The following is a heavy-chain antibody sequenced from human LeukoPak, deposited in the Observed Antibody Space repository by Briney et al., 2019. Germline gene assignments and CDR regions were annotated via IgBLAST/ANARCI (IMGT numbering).Heavy chain of an antibody. J-gene: IGHJ4*02. CDR2: TYYRSKWYD. V-gene: IGHV6-1*01. CDR1: GDSVSSNSAT. CDR3: AGKASYFNS. Sequence: SQTLSLTCAISGDSVSSNSATWTWIRQSPSRGLEWLGRTYYRSKWYDEYAESLKSRITINPDTSENQFSLQLNSVTPEDTAVYYCAGKASYFNSWGQGTLVTVSS. D-gene: IGHD4-23*01.